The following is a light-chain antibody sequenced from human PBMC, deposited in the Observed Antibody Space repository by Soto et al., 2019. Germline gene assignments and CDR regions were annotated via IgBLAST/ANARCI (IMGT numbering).Light chain of an antibody. CDR3: QQYNNWPRT. CDR1: QSVSTN. V-gene: IGKV3-15*01. Sequence: EIVMTQSPATLSVSPGERATLSCRAGQSVSTNLAWYQQKPGQAPRLLIYGASTRATGFPARFSGSGSGTEFTLTISSLQSEDFAVYYCQQYNNWPRTFGQGTKVDIK. J-gene: IGKJ1*01. CDR2: GAS.